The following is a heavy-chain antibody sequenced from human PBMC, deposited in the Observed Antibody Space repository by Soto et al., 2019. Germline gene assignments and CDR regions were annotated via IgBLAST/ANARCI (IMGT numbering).Heavy chain of an antibody. CDR2: ISSSSSYI. CDR3: ARARCSGGSCYSPYYYYYYGMDV. D-gene: IGHD2-15*01. V-gene: IGHV3-21*01. Sequence: LSLSCAASGFTFSSYSMNWVRQATGKGLEWVSSISSSSSYIYYADSVKGRFTISRDNAKNSLYLQMNSLRAEDTAVYYCARARCSGGSCYSPYYYYYYGMDVWGQGTTVTVSS. CDR1: GFTFSSYS. J-gene: IGHJ6*02.